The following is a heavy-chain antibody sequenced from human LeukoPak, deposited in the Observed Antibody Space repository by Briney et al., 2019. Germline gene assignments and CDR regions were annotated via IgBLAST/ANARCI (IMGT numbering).Heavy chain of an antibody. CDR2: VSSSGNKK. J-gene: IGHJ4*02. CDR1: GFTFRSYD. Sequence: GGSLRLSCAASGFTFRSYDMHWVRQAPGKGLEWVALVSSSGNKKYYGDSVEGRFIISRDNSKDTLYLQMNSLSAEDTALYYCAKDRGYNSYYFDYWGQGSLVTVSS. V-gene: IGHV3-30*18. D-gene: IGHD5-24*01. CDR3: AKDRGYNSYYFDY.